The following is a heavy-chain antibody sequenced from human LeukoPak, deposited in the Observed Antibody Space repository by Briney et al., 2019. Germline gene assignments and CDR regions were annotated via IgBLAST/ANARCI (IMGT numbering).Heavy chain of an antibody. CDR1: GGSFSGYY. V-gene: IGHV4-34*01. Sequence: PETLSLTCAVYGGSFSGYYWSWIRQPPGKGLEWIGEINHSGSTNYNPSLKSRVTISVDTSKNQFSLKLSSVTAADTAVYYCARKGPSVRYYYYYMDVWGKGTTVTVSS. D-gene: IGHD3-10*01. CDR2: INHSGST. CDR3: ARKGPSVRYYYYYMDV. J-gene: IGHJ6*03.